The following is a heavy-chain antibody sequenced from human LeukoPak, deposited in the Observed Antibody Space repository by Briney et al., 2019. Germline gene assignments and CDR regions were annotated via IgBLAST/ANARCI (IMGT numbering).Heavy chain of an antibody. V-gene: IGHV3-21*01. CDR1: GFTFSSYS. Sequence: GGSLRLSCAASGFTFSSYSMNWVRQAPGKGLEWVSSISSSSSSYIYYADSVKGRFTISRDNAKNSLYLQMNNLRAEDTAVYYCARAVEYYDFWSGYFEDWFDPWGQGTLVTVSS. CDR2: ISSSSSSYI. J-gene: IGHJ5*02. CDR3: ARAVEYYDFWSGYFEDWFDP. D-gene: IGHD3-3*01.